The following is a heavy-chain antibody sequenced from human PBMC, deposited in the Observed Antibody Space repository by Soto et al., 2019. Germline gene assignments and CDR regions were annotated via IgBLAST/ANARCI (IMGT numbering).Heavy chain of an antibody. J-gene: IGHJ3*01. D-gene: IGHD1-26*01. CDR3: ARDRYGGRSDGFDV. V-gene: IGHV3-30*09. CDR1: GFTFGAYT. CDR2: ISYDGNSE. Sequence: QMHLVESGGGVVQPGRSLRLSCAASGFTFGAYTMQWVRQAPGKGLEWVAAISYDGNSERYTDSVKGRFAVSRDNPKSATYPQMNSLRPDDTAVYYCARDRYGGRSDGFDVWGQGTKVTVAS.